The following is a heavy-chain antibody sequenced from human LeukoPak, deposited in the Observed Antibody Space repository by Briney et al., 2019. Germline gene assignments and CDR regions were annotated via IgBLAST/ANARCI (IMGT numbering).Heavy chain of an antibody. D-gene: IGHD6-13*01. CDR3: AREVGYSTSWYGRFDP. V-gene: IGHV1-2*05. CDR1: GYTFTVHY. CDR2: ISPNSGVP. J-gene: IGHJ5*02. Sequence: ASVKVSCKASGYTFTVHYIHWVRQAPGQGLEWLGRISPNSGVPNYAQKFQGRVTITRDTSVNTVYMELNGLKSDDTGAYYCAREVGYSTSWYGRFDPWGLGTVVTVSS.